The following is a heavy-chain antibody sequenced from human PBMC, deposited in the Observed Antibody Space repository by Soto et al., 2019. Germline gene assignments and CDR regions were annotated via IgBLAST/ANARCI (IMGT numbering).Heavy chain of an antibody. J-gene: IGHJ4*02. CDR3: AKRSIFDY. V-gene: IGHV3-23*01. CDR2: ISGSGVGT. CDR1: GFTFSSYA. Sequence: GGSLRLSCAASGFTFSSYAMSWVRQAPGKGLEWVSTISGSGVGTYYADSLKGRFTISRDNSKNTLYLQMNSLRADDTAVYYCAKRSIFDYWGQGTLVTVSS.